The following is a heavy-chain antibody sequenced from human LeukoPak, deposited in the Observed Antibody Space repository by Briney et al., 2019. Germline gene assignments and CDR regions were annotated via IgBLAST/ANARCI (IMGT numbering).Heavy chain of an antibody. J-gene: IGHJ3*02. Sequence: SETLSLTCTVSGGSISIYYWSWIRQPPGKGLEWIGYIYYSGSTNYNPSLKSRVTISVDTSKNQFSLKLSSVTAADTAVYYCAREDIVVVPAAKRRAFDIWGQGTMVTVSS. D-gene: IGHD2-2*01. CDR3: AREDIVVVPAAKRRAFDI. CDR2: IYYSGST. V-gene: IGHV4-59*12. CDR1: GGSISIYY.